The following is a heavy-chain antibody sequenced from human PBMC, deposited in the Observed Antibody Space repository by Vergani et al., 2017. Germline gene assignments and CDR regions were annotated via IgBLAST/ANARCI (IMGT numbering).Heavy chain of an antibody. CDR2: IYYSGST. V-gene: IGHV4-59*01. J-gene: IGHJ2*01. Sequence: QVQLQESGPGLVKPSETLSLTCTVSGGSISSYYWSWIRQPPGKGLEWIGYIYYSGSTNYTPSLKSRVTISVDTSKNQFSLKLSSVTAADTAVYYCARAGAGYSSGWDDWYFDLWGRGTLVTVSS. CDR3: ARAGAGYSSGWDDWYFDL. D-gene: IGHD6-19*01. CDR1: GGSISSYY.